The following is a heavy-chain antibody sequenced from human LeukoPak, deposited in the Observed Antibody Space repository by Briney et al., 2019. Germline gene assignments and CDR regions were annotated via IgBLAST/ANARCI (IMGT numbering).Heavy chain of an antibody. CDR1: GGTFSSYT. V-gene: IGHV1-69*02. D-gene: IGHD6-13*01. J-gene: IGHJ5*02. Sequence: SVKVSCKASGGTFSSYTISWVRQAPGQGLEWMGRIIPILGIANYAQKFQCRVTITADKSTSTAYMELSSLRSEDTAVYYCARGPGIPGGGTNWFDPWGQGTLVTVSS. CDR3: ARGPGIPGGGTNWFDP. CDR2: IIPILGIA.